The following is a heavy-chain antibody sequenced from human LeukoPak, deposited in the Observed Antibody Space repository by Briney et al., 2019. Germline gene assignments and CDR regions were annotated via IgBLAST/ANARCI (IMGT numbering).Heavy chain of an antibody. CDR3: ARDDSSSWYELWNGQTADY. V-gene: IGHV3-23*01. J-gene: IGHJ4*02. Sequence: LPGGSLRLSCAASGFTFSTYAMSWVRQAPGKGLEWVSVISNSGDSIAYADSVKGRFTISRDNAKNSLYLQMNSLRAEDTAVYYCARDDSSSWYELWNGQTADYWGQGTLVTVSS. D-gene: IGHD6-13*01. CDR2: ISNSGDSI. CDR1: GFTFSTYA.